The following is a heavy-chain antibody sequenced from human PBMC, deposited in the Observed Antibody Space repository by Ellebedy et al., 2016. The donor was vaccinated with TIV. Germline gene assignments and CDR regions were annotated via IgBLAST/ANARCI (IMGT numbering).Heavy chain of an antibody. Sequence: MPSETLSLTCAVYGGSFSRYYWSWIRQTPGKGLEWTGEIKHSGRTNYNPSLKSRVTMSVDMSKNQFSLNLKSVTAADTAMYYCARDQPLVRLDSWGQGTLVAVS. CDR2: IKHSGRT. J-gene: IGHJ4*02. CDR3: ARDQPLVRLDS. D-gene: IGHD6-13*01. CDR1: GGSFSRYY. V-gene: IGHV4-34*01.